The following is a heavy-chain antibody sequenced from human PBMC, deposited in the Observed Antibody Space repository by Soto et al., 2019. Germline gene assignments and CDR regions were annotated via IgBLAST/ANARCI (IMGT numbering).Heavy chain of an antibody. V-gene: IGHV1-69*01. Sequence: QVQLVQSGAEVKKPGSSVKVSCKASGGTFSSYSINWVRQAPGQGLEWMGEIIPIFGTANYAQKFQGRVKITADESRSPAYMELSSLRSEDTAVYYCARDGGRHSGGIDYWGQGTLVTVSS. CDR2: IIPIFGTA. D-gene: IGHD1-26*01. J-gene: IGHJ4*02. CDR3: ARDGGRHSGGIDY. CDR1: GGTFSSYS.